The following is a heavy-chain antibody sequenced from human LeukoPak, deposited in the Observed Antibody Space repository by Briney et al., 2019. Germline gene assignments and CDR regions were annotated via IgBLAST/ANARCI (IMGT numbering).Heavy chain of an antibody. J-gene: IGHJ4*02. CDR3: ARSTHSSGYYGY. D-gene: IGHD3-22*01. CDR1: GYTFTGYY. CDR2: INPNSGGT. V-gene: IGHV1-2*02. Sequence: GASVKVSCKASGYTFTGYYMHWVRQAPGQGLEWMGWINPNSGGTNYAQKFQGRVTMTRDTSISTAYMELSRLRSDDTAMYYCARSTHSSGYYGYWGQGTLVTVSS.